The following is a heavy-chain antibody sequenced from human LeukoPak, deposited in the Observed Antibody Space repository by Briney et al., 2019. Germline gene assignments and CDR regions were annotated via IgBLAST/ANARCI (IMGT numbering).Heavy chain of an antibody. V-gene: IGHV4-39*01. CDR2: LYYGGSS. CDR3: ARQLPTAAADTRGYFDY. CDR1: GGSISFISSSTYY. J-gene: IGHJ4*02. Sequence: SSETLSLTCTVSGGSISFISSSTYYWGWIRQAPGKGLEWIGSLYYGGSSHYNPSLKSRATLSVDTSNNQFSLKLTSVTAADAAVYFCARQLPTAAADTRGYFDYWGQGTVVTVSS. D-gene: IGHD6-25*01.